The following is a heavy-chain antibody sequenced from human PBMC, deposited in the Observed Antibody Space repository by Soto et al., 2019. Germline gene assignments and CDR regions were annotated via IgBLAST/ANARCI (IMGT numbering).Heavy chain of an antibody. CDR1: GFSLSTSGVG. Sequence: QITLKESGPTLVKPTQTLTLTCTFSGFSLSTSGVGVGWIRQPPGKALEWLALIYWDDAKHYSPSLKSRLTITKDTSKNQVVLIMTKMDPVDTATDYCSHKGGGDRILDYWGQGTLVTVSS. J-gene: IGHJ4*02. V-gene: IGHV2-5*02. CDR2: IYWDDAK. CDR3: SHKGGGDRILDY. D-gene: IGHD3-16*01.